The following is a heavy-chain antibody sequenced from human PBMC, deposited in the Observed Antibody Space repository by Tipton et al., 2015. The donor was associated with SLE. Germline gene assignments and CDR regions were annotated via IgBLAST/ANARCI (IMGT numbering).Heavy chain of an antibody. CDR1: GYTFTSYG. CDR3: VRVSRSELLGCFFDY. Sequence: QLVQSGAEVKKPGASVKVSCKASGYTFTSYGITWVRQAPGQGLEWMGWISAYNGNTKYAQKIQDRVTITTDTATFTGYMELRGLRSDDTAVCYCVRVSRSELLGCFFDYWGQGPLVTVSS. J-gene: IGHJ4*02. CDR2: ISAYNGNT. D-gene: IGHD4/OR15-4a*01. V-gene: IGHV1-18*01.